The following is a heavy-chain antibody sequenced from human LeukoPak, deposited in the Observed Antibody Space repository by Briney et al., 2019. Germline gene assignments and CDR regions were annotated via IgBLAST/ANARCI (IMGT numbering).Heavy chain of an antibody. D-gene: IGHD6-6*01. CDR1: GGSFSGYY. V-gene: IGHV4-34*01. Sequence: SETLSLTCAVYGGSFSGYYWSWIRQPPGKGLEWIGEINHSGSTNYNPSLKSRVTISVDTSKNQFSLKLSSVTPEDTAVYYCARDRSSYYFDYWGQGTLVTVSS. CDR3: ARDRSSYYFDY. CDR2: INHSGST. J-gene: IGHJ4*02.